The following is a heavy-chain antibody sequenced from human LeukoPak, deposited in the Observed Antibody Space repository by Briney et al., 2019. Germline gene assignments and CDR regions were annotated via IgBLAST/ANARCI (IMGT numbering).Heavy chain of an antibody. D-gene: IGHD5-12*01. CDR3: ARHSTVATGFDY. V-gene: IGHV4-34*01. Sequence: PSETRSLTCAVYGGSFSGYYWSWIRQPPGKGLEWIGEINHSGSTNYNPSLKSRVTISVDTPKNQFSLKLSSVTAADTAVYYCARHSTVATGFDYWGQGTLVTVSS. CDR1: GGSFSGYY. CDR2: INHSGST. J-gene: IGHJ4*02.